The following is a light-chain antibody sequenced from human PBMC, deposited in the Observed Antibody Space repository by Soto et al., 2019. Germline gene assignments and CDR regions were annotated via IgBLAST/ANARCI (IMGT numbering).Light chain of an antibody. V-gene: IGKV1-33*01. CDR3: QQYDNLPA. Sequence: DIQMTQSPSSLSASVGDRVIITCQASQDISNYLNWYQQKPGKAPKLLIYDASNVETGVPSRFSGSGSGTDFTFTISSLQPEDIATYYCQQYDNLPAFGQGTKVEIK. CDR1: QDISNY. CDR2: DAS. J-gene: IGKJ1*01.